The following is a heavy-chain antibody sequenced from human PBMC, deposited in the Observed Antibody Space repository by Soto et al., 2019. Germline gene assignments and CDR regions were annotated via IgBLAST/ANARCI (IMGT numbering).Heavy chain of an antibody. CDR3: ASGTGGATSSGKDQLYY. D-gene: IGHD1-26*01. V-gene: IGHV3-7*01. CDR2: TKQEGSEK. Sequence: EVQLVESGGGVVQPGGSLRLSCEGSGFIFGNFWMTWVRQAPGKGLEWWSNTKQEGSEKYYVDSVKGRFTISRDNVKSSLSLQMNSLRSEDTAVYYCASGTGGATSSGKDQLYYWGQGPLVPVSS. CDR1: GFIFGNFW. J-gene: IGHJ4*02.